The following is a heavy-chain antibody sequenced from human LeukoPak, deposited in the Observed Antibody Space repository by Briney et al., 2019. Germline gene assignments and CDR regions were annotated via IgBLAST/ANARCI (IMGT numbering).Heavy chain of an antibody. CDR2: ISYDGSNK. V-gene: IGHV3-30-3*01. D-gene: IGHD3-3*01. CDR1: GFTFSGYP. J-gene: IGHJ4*02. Sequence: GGSLRLSCAASGFTFSGYPIHWVRQAPGKGLEWVAVISYDGSNKYYADSVKGRFTISRDDARNTLFLQMNSLRAEDTAVYFCATSGIGHYYFDFWGQGALVTVSS. CDR3: ATSGIGHYYFDF.